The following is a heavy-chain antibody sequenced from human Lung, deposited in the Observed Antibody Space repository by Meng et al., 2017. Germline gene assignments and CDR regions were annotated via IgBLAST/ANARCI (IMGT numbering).Heavy chain of an antibody. CDR3: VRRTYSSGWYFDY. CDR2: IIDSGST. J-gene: IGHJ4*02. Sequence: QGKLQQWGAGLLKPSATLSLTCAVYGGSFSGYYWSWIRQPPGKGLEWIGEIIDSGSTNYNPSLKSRVTISVDTSKNQFSLRVTSVTAADRAVYYCVRRTYSSGWYFDYRGQGTLVTVSS. CDR1: GGSFSGYY. D-gene: IGHD6-19*01. V-gene: IGHV4-34*02.